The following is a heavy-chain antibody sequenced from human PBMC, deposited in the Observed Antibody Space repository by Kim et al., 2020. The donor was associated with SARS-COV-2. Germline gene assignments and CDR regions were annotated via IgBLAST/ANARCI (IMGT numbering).Heavy chain of an antibody. J-gene: IGHJ4*02. CDR3: ARARRYSSGWSTGLDY. V-gene: IGHV4-34*01. Sequence: LKSRVTISVDTSKNQFSLRLCSVAAADTAVYYCARARRYSSGWSTGLDYWGQGTLVTVSS. D-gene: IGHD6-19*01.